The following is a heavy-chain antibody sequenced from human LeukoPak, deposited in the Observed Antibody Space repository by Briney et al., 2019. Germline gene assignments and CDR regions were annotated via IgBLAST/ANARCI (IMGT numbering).Heavy chain of an antibody. CDR1: GFTFDDYA. CDR2: ISWNSGSI. D-gene: IGHD6-13*01. V-gene: IGHV3-9*03. Sequence: GGSLRLSCAASGFTFDDYAMHWVRQAPGKGLEWVSGISWNSGSIGYADSVKGRFTISRDNAKNSLYLQMNSLSAEDMALYYCAKDFYSSSWYYFDYWGQGTLVTVSS. J-gene: IGHJ4*02. CDR3: AKDFYSSSWYYFDY.